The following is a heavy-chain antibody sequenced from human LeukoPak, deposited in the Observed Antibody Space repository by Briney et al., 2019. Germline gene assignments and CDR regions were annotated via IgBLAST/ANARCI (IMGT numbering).Heavy chain of an antibody. CDR3: ARAGSTRGAFDI. J-gene: IGHJ3*02. V-gene: IGHV1-69*06. D-gene: IGHD3-16*01. Sequence: ASVKVSCKASGGTFSSYAISWVRQAPGQGLEWMGGIIPIFGTANYAQKFQGRVTITADKSTSTAYMELSSLRSEDTAVYYCARAGSTRGAFDIWGQGTMVTVSS. CDR1: GGTFSSYA. CDR2: IIPIFGTA.